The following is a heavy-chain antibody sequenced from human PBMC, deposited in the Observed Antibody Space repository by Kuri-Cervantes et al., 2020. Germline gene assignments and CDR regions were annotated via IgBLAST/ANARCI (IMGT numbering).Heavy chain of an antibody. CDR1: GFTFDDYA. Sequence: GGSLRLSCAASGFTFDDYAMHWVRQAPGKGLEWVSGISWNSGSIGYADSVKGRFTISRDNAKKSLYLQMNSLRAEDTAVYYCARDSGNGMDVWGQGTTVTVSS. CDR3: ARDSGNGMDV. J-gene: IGHJ6*02. CDR2: ISWNSGSI. V-gene: IGHV3-9*01.